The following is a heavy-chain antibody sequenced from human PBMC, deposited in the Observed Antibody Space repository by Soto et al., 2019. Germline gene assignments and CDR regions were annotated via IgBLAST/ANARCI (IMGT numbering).Heavy chain of an antibody. Sequence: GGSLRLSCAASGFTFSSYGMHWVRQAPGKELEWVAVIWYDGSNKYYADSVKGRFTISIDNSKNTLYLQMNSLRAEDTAVYYCARDPTDDYRSDYYGMDVWGQGTTVTVSS. V-gene: IGHV3-33*01. CDR1: GFTFSSYG. CDR3: ARDPTDDYRSDYYGMDV. D-gene: IGHD4-4*01. J-gene: IGHJ6*02. CDR2: IWYDGSNK.